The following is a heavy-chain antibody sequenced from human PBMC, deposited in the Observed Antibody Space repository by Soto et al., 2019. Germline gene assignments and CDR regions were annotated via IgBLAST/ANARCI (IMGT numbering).Heavy chain of an antibody. CDR1: GGSISSSSCY. V-gene: IGHV4-39*01. CDR2: IYYSGST. J-gene: IGHJ4*02. Sequence: QLQLQESGPGLVKPSETLALACTVSGGSISSSSCYWGWIRQPPGKGLEWIESIYYSGSTYYNPSLKSRVTVSVDTSKNQFSLKLSSVTAADTAVYYCASISNYYGSGSPRYYFDYWGQGTLVTVSS. CDR3: ASISNYYGSGSPRYYFDY. D-gene: IGHD3-10*01.